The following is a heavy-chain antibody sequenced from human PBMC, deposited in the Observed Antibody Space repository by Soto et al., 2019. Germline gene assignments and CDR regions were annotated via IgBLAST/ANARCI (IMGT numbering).Heavy chain of an antibody. CDR3: AATLYSSSSPPGY. Sequence: GGSLRLSCAASGFTFSSYSMNWVRQAPGKGLEWVSSISSSSSYIYYADSVKGRFTISRDNAKNSLYLQMNSLRAEDTAVYYCAATLYSSSSPPGYWGQGTLVTVSS. CDR2: ISSSSSYI. J-gene: IGHJ4*02. V-gene: IGHV3-21*01. CDR1: GFTFSSYS. D-gene: IGHD6-6*01.